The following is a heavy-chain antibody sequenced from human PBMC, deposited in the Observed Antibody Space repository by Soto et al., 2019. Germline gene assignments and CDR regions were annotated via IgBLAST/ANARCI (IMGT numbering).Heavy chain of an antibody. D-gene: IGHD5-18*01. CDR3: ARGGYGLWLNDY. V-gene: IGHV3-74*01. Sequence: EVQLVESGGGLVQPGGSLRLSCAASGFTFSKYWIHWVHQAPGKGLVWVSRIKGDESTTNYADSVKGRFTISRDNANDVVFLHMNTMTADDTAVYYCARGGYGLWLNDYWGQGTLVTVSS. J-gene: IGHJ4*02. CDR1: GFTFSKYW. CDR2: IKGDESTT.